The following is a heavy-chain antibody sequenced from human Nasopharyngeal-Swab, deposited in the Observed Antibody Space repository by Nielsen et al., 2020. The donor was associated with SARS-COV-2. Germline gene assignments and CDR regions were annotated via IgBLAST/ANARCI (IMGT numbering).Heavy chain of an antibody. CDR3: AKDRPFSVVRGVAFDY. CDR2: ISYDGSNK. CDR1: GFAFSSYA. Sequence: GESLKISCAASGFAFSSYAMHWVRQAPGKGLEWVAVISYDGSNKYYADSVKGRFTISRDNSKNTLYLQMNSLRAEDTAVYYCAKDRPFSVVRGVAFDYWGQGTLVTVSS. V-gene: IGHV3-30-3*01. D-gene: IGHD3-10*01. J-gene: IGHJ4*02.